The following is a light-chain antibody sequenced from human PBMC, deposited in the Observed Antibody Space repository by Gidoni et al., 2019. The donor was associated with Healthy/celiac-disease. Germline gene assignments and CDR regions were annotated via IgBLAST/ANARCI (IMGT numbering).Light chain of an antibody. CDR2: KVS. V-gene: IGLV2-8*01. CDR3: SSYAGSNNLV. Sequence: QSALTQPPSASGSPGQSVPISCTGTSSDVGGYNYVSWYQQHPGKAPKLMIYKVSKRPSGVPDRFSGSKSGNTASLTVSGLQAEDEADYYCSSYAGSNNLVFGGGTKLTVL. CDR1: SSDVGGYNY. J-gene: IGLJ2*01.